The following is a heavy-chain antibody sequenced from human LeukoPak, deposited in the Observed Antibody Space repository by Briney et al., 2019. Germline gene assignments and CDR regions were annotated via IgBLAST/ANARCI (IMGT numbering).Heavy chain of an antibody. CDR2: INHGGGT. Sequence: SETLSLTCAVYGGSFSGYYWSWIRQPPGKGLEWIGEINHGGGTNYNPSLKSRVTISVDTSKNQFSLKLSSVTAADTAMYYCARYSGYYLSYFDYWGQGTLVTVSS. V-gene: IGHV4-34*01. CDR3: ARYSGYYLSYFDY. CDR1: GGSFSGYY. J-gene: IGHJ4*02. D-gene: IGHD3-22*01.